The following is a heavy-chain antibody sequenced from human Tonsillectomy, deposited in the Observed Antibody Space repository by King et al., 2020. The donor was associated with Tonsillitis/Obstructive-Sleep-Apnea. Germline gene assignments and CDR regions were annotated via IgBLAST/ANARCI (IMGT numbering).Heavy chain of an antibody. CDR3: ARWYRGVVTIPNPTRPIFDY. CDR2: IWYDGSNK. CDR1: GFTFSNYG. J-gene: IGHJ4*02. Sequence: VQLVESGGGVVQPGRSLRLSCAASGFTFSNYGMHWVRQAPGKGLEWVAVIWYDGSNKYYADSVKGRFTISRDNSKNTLYLQMNSLRDEDTAVYYCARWYRGVVTIPNPTRPIFDYWGQGTLVTVSS. V-gene: IGHV3-33*01. D-gene: IGHD3-3*01.